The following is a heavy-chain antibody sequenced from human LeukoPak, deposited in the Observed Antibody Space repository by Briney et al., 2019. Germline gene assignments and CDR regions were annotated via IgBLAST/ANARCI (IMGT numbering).Heavy chain of an antibody. CDR3: ARGGYSYGSFTGYYMDV. V-gene: IGHV4-39*07. Sequence: SETLSLTCTVSGGSISSGNHYWGWIRESPEKGLEWIGSISYSGTTYYNPSLKSRVTISLDTSKNQFSLKLSSVTAADTAVYSCARGGYSYGSFTGYYMDVWGKGTTVTISS. CDR1: GGSISSGNHY. CDR2: ISYSGTT. D-gene: IGHD5-18*01. J-gene: IGHJ6*03.